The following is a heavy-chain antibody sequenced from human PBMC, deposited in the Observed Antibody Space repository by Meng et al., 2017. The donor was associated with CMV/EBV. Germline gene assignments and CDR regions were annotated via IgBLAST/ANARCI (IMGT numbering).Heavy chain of an antibody. CDR1: GYTFTDYY. Sequence: ASVKVSCKASGYTFTDYYMHWVRQAPGQGLEWMGWINPNSGGTNYAQNFQGRVTMTRDTSITTAYMELSRLGSDDTAVYYCARGRSVAMIASSPPLNFWGQGTLVTVSS. CDR2: INPNSGGT. D-gene: IGHD5-12*01. V-gene: IGHV1-2*02. CDR3: ARGRSVAMIASSPPLNF. J-gene: IGHJ4*02.